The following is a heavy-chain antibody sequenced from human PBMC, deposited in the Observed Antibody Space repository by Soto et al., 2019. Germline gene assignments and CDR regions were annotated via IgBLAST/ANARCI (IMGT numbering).Heavy chain of an antibody. J-gene: IGHJ6*02. Sequence: LSLTCTVSGGSVSSGSYYWSWIRQPPGKGLEWIGYIYYSGSTNYNPSLKSRVTISVDTSKNQFSLKLSSVTAADTAVYYCARDYVSSYYDSSGYNYYYYGMDVWGQGTTVTVSS. D-gene: IGHD3-22*01. CDR1: GGSVSSGSYY. CDR2: IYYSGST. CDR3: ARDYVSSYYDSSGYNYYYYGMDV. V-gene: IGHV4-61*01.